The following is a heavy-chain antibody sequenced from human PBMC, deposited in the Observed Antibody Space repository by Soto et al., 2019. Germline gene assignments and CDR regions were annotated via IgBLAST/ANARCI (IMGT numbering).Heavy chain of an antibody. Sequence: SETLSLTCAVYGGSFSGYYWSWIRQPPGKGLEWIGEINHSGSTNYNPSLKSRVTISVDTSKNQFSLKLSSVTAADMAVYYCARGGAGSPSGFDYWGQGTPVTVSS. CDR2: INHSGST. CDR3: ARGGAGSPSGFDY. CDR1: GGSFSGYY. J-gene: IGHJ4*02. V-gene: IGHV4-34*01. D-gene: IGHD6-6*01.